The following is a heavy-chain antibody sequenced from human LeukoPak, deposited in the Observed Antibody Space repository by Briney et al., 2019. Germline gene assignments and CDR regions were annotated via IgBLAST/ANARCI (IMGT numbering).Heavy chain of an antibody. J-gene: IGHJ4*02. V-gene: IGHV4-34*01. CDR3: ARGQSTIFGVVSTFDY. CDR2: INHSGST. D-gene: IGHD3-3*01. Sequence: PSETLSLTCAVYGGSFSGYYWSWIRQPPGKGLEWIGVINHSGSTNYNPSLKSRVTISVDTSKNQFSLKLSSVTAADTAVYYCARGQSTIFGVVSTFDYWGQGTLVTVSS. CDR1: GGSFSGYY.